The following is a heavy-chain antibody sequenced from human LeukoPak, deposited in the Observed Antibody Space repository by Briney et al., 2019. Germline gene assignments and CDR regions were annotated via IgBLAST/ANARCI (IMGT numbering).Heavy chain of an antibody. Sequence: GGSLRLSCAASGFTFSSYSMNWVRQAPGKGLEWVSSISSSSSYIYYADSVKGRFTISRDNAKNSLYLQMNSLRAEDTAVYYCARDEGSSSPDAFDIWGQGTMVTVSS. CDR1: GFTFSSYS. CDR2: ISSSSSYI. J-gene: IGHJ3*02. CDR3: ARDEGSSSPDAFDI. V-gene: IGHV3-21*01. D-gene: IGHD6-6*01.